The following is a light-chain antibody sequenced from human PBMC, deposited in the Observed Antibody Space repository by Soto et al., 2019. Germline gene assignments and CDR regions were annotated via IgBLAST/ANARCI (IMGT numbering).Light chain of an antibody. V-gene: IGLV2-11*01. CDR2: DVS. Sequence: QSALTQPRSVSGSPGQSVTISCTGTSSDVGGYNYVSWYQQHPGKAPKLMIYDVSKRPSGVHDRFSGSKSGNTASLTISGLQAEDEAAYYCCSYAGSYTWVFGTGTKLTVL. J-gene: IGLJ1*01. CDR3: CSYAGSYTWV. CDR1: SSDVGGYNY.